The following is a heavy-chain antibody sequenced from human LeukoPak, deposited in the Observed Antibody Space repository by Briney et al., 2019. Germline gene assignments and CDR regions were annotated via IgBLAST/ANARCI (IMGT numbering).Heavy chain of an antibody. CDR1: GFTLDDYA. Sequence: TGGSLRLSCAASGFTLDDYAMHWVRQAPGKGLEWVSGISWNSGSIGYADSVKGRFTISRDNAKNSLYLQMNSLRAEDTALYYCAKDSYSSSWYYFDYWGQGTLVTVSS. V-gene: IGHV3-9*01. J-gene: IGHJ4*02. CDR3: AKDSYSSSWYYFDY. D-gene: IGHD6-13*01. CDR2: ISWNSGSI.